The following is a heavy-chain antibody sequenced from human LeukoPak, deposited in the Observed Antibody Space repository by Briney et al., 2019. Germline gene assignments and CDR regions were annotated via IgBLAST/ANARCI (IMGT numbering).Heavy chain of an antibody. CDR1: GYSISSGYY. Sequence: PSETLSLTCTVSGYSISSGYYWGWIRQPPGKGLEWIGSIYHSGSTYYNPSPKSRVTISVDTSKNQFSLKLSSVTAADTAVYYCARSYSGSSLDYWGQGTLVTVSS. CDR3: ARSYSGSSLDY. J-gene: IGHJ4*02. D-gene: IGHD1-26*01. CDR2: IYHSGST. V-gene: IGHV4-38-2*02.